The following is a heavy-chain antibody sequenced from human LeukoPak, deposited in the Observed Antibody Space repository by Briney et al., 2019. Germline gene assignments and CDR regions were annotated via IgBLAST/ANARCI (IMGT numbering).Heavy chain of an antibody. J-gene: IGHJ3*02. CDR1: GFTFSSYA. CDR2: ISGSGGST. Sequence: PGGSLRLSCAASGFTFSSYAMSWVRQAPGKGLEWVSAISGSGGSTYYTDSVKGRFTISRDNSKNSLYLQMNSLRAEDTALYHCARVMDDYGGKGNDAYDRWGQGTMVTVSS. D-gene: IGHD4-23*01. CDR3: ARVMDDYGGKGNDAYDR. V-gene: IGHV3-23*01.